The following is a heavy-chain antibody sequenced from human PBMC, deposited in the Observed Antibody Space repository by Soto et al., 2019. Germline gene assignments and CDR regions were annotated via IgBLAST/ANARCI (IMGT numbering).Heavy chain of an antibody. CDR1: GFTFSSYW. V-gene: IGHV3-7*01. Sequence: PGGSLRLSCVASGFTFSSYWMSWGRQAPGKGLEWVANIKYDGSQKNYVDSVKGRFTISRDNAKNSLYLQMNSLRAEDTAVYYCARLGGVGATAFDYWGQGTLVTVSS. CDR2: IKYDGSQK. D-gene: IGHD1-26*01. J-gene: IGHJ4*02. CDR3: ARLGGVGATAFDY.